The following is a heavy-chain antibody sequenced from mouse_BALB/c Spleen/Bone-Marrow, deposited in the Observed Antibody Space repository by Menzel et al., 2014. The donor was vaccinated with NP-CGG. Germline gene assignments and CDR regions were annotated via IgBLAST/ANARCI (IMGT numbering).Heavy chain of an antibody. CDR2: IDPANGNT. CDR1: GFNIKDTY. D-gene: IGHD1-1*01. J-gene: IGHJ2*01. V-gene: IGHV14-3*02. Sequence: VQLKESGAELVKPGASVKLSCTASGFNIKDTYMHWVKQRPEQGLEWIGRIDPANGNTKYDPKFQGKATITAGTSSNTAYLQLSSLTSKDTAVYYCARYYYGSSYFDYWGQGTTLTVSS. CDR3: ARYYYGSSYFDY.